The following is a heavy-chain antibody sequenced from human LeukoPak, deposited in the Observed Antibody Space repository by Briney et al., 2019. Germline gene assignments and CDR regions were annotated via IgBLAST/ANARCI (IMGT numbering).Heavy chain of an antibody. CDR2: IKQDGSEK. Sequence: PGGSLRLSCAASGFTFSSYWMSWVRQAPGKGLEWVANIKQDGSEKYYVDSVKGRFTISRDNAKNSLYLQMNSLRAEDTAVYYCARAPYYYDSSGYLGFDYWGQGTLVTVSS. V-gene: IGHV3-7*05. CDR3: ARAPYYYDSSGYLGFDY. D-gene: IGHD3-22*01. J-gene: IGHJ4*02. CDR1: GFTFSSYW.